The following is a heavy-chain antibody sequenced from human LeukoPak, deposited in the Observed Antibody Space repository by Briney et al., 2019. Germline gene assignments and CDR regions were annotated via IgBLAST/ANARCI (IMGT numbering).Heavy chain of an antibody. CDR2: IIPIFGTA. V-gene: IGHV1-69*05. CDR1: GGTFSSYA. CDR3: ARYRNGYYSFDY. D-gene: IGHD3-3*01. J-gene: IGHJ4*02. Sequence: SVKVSCKASGGTFSSYAVSWVRQAPGQGLEWMGGIIPIFGTANYAQKFQGRVTITTDESTSTAYMELSSLRSEDTAVYYCARYRNGYYSFDYWGQGTLVTVSS.